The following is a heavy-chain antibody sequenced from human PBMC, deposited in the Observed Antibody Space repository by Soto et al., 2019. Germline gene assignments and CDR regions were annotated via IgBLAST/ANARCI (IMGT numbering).Heavy chain of an antibody. J-gene: IGHJ6*02. CDR3: ARSRHGSGSYTHFYYGLDV. V-gene: IGHV3-30-3*01. Sequence: QVQLVESGGGVVQPGRSLRLSCAASGFTFISYAMHWVRQAPGKRLEWVAVISFDGSTEYYADSVKGRFTISRDNSKNTVYLQMNSLRSEDTAVYYCARSRHGSGSYTHFYYGLDVWGQGTTVTVSS. D-gene: IGHD3-10*01. CDR2: ISFDGSTE. CDR1: GFTFISYA.